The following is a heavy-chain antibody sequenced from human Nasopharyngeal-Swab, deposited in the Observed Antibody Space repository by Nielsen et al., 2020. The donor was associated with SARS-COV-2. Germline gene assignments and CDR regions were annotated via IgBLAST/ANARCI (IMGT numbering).Heavy chain of an antibody. CDR2: ISSSSSSTI. Sequence: WIRQPPGKGLEWVSYISSSSSSTIYYADSVKGRFTISRDNAKNSLYLQMNSLRDEDTAVYYCARRDTAMVLTDYWGQGTLVTVSS. CDR3: ARRDTAMVLTDY. D-gene: IGHD5-18*01. V-gene: IGHV3-48*02. J-gene: IGHJ4*02.